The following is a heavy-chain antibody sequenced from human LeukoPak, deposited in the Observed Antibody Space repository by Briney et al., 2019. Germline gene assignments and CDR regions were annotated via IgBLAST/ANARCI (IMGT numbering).Heavy chain of an antibody. CDR2: ISGSGGST. CDR3: ARGRQGIAAAGFDAFDI. V-gene: IGHV3-23*01. Sequence: GGSLRLSCAASGFTFSAYAMSWVRQAPGKGLEWVSHISGSGGSTDYADSVKGRFTIARDNSKNTLYLKMNSLRAEDTAVYYCARGRQGIAAAGFDAFDIWGQGTMVTVSS. J-gene: IGHJ3*02. D-gene: IGHD6-13*01. CDR1: GFTFSAYA.